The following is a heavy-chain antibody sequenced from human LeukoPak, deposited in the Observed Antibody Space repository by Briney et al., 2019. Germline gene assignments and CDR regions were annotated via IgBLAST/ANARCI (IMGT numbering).Heavy chain of an antibody. V-gene: IGHV3-30*04. CDR1: GFTFSSYA. D-gene: IGHD6-19*01. J-gene: IGHJ6*02. CDR2: ISYDGSNK. Sequence: PGRSLRLSCAASGFTFSSYAMHCVRQAPGKGLEWVAVISYDGSNKYYADSVKGRFTISRDNSKTTLYLQMNSLRSEDKAMYYCARRIAVAGRGHYGMDVWGQGTTVTVSS. CDR3: ARRIAVAGRGHYGMDV.